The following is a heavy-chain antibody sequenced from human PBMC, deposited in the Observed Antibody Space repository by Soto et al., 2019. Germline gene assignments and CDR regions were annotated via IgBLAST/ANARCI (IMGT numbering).Heavy chain of an antibody. V-gene: IGHV3-33*01. D-gene: IGHD4-17*01. CDR2: IWYDGSNK. CDR3: ARGGYGDYISDAFDI. CDR1: GFTFSSYG. Sequence: QVQLVESGGGVVQPGRSLRLSCAASGFTFSSYGMHWVRQAPGKGLEWVAVIWYDGSNKYYADSVKGRLTISRDNSKNTPYLQMNSLRAEDTAVYYCARGGYGDYISDAFDIWGQGTMVTVSS. J-gene: IGHJ3*02.